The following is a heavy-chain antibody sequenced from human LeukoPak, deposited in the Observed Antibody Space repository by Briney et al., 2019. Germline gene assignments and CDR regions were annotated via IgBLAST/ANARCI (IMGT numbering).Heavy chain of an antibody. V-gene: IGHV3-21*01. D-gene: IGHD1-26*01. CDR1: EFSVGSNY. CDR3: ARDPYSGGYGNYYYYYMDV. CDR2: ITSSSSHI. Sequence: GGSLRLSCAASEFSVGSNYMTWVRQAPGKGLEWVSSITSSSSHIYYADSVKGRFTISRDNARNSLYLQMNSLRAEDTAVYYCARDPYSGGYGNYYYYYMDVWGKGTTVTISS. J-gene: IGHJ6*03.